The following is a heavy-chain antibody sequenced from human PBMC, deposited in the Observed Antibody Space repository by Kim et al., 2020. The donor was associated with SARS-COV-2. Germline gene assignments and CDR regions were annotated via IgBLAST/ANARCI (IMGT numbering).Heavy chain of an antibody. CDR1: GFTFGDYA. CDR3: AKGVVAATVWYYFDY. D-gene: IGHD2-15*01. V-gene: IGHV3-9*01. J-gene: IGHJ4*02. Sequence: GGSLRLSCAASGFTFGDYAMHWVRQAPGKGLEWVSGISWNSGSIGYADSVKGRFTISRDNAKNSLYLQMNSLRAEDTALYYCAKGVVAATVWYYFDYWGQGTLVTVSS. CDR2: ISWNSGSI.